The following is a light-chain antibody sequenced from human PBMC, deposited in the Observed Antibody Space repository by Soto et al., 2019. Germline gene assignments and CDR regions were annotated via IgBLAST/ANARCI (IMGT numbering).Light chain of an antibody. CDR1: QSVTNNY. J-gene: IGKJ1*01. CDR3: PQYGNSITWT. CDR2: AAS. V-gene: IGKV3-20*01. Sequence: EVVLTQSPGTVSLSPGERATLSCRASQSVTNNYLAWYQQKAGQAPRLLIYAASSRATGIPDRFSGSGSGTDCTLRISRLEPEDFAVFYCPQYGNSITWTFGQENKVEIK.